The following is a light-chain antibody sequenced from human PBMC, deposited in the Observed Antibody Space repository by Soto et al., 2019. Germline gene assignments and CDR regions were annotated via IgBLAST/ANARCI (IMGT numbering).Light chain of an antibody. J-gene: IGLJ1*01. CDR1: SSDVGGYNY. Sequence: QSALTQPRSVSESPGQSITISCTGTSSDVGGYNYVSWYRQHPGKAPKLMIYDVSKRPSWVPDRFSGSKSGNTASLTISGLQAEDEADYYCCSYAGSYTHYVFGTGTKLTVL. V-gene: IGLV2-11*01. CDR3: CSYAGSYTHYV. CDR2: DVS.